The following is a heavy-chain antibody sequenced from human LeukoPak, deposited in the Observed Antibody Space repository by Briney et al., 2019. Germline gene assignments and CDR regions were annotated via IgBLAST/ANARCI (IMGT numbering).Heavy chain of an antibody. J-gene: IGHJ4*02. CDR3: AKNWEEWERLGYFDY. V-gene: IGHV3-23*01. CDR2: INVSGGST. CDR1: GFTFSSYA. Sequence: PGGSLRLSCAASGFTFSSYAMSWVRQAPGKGLEWVSAINVSGGSTYYADSVEGRFTISRDNSKNTLYLQMNSLRAEDTAVYYCAKNWEEWERLGYFDYWGQGTLVTVSS. D-gene: IGHD1-26*01.